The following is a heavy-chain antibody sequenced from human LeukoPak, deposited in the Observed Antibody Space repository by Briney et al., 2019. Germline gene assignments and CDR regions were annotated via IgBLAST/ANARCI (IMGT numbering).Heavy chain of an antibody. D-gene: IGHD5-12*01. CDR2: IYYSGST. Sequence: SETLSLTCTVSGGSISSYYWSWIRQPPGKGLEWIGYIYYSGSTNYNPSLKSRVTISVDTSKNQFSLKLSSVTAADTAVYYCARGKYSGYDFDSSGAIYFDYWGQGTLVTVSS. J-gene: IGHJ4*02. CDR1: GGSISSYY. CDR3: ARGKYSGYDFDSSGAIYFDY. V-gene: IGHV4-59*01.